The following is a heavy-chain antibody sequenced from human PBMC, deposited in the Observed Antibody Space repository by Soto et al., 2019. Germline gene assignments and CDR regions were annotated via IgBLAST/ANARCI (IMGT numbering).Heavy chain of an antibody. Sequence: SETLSLTCTVAGGSISSSSYYWGWIRQPPGKGLEWIGSINHSGSTNYNPSLKSRVTISVDTSKNQFSLKLSSVTAADTAVYYCARGPFYRYYYGSGSYSYFDYWGQGTLVTVSS. CDR1: GGSISSSSYY. J-gene: IGHJ4*02. V-gene: IGHV4-39*07. D-gene: IGHD3-10*01. CDR2: INHSGST. CDR3: ARGPFYRYYYGSGSYSYFDY.